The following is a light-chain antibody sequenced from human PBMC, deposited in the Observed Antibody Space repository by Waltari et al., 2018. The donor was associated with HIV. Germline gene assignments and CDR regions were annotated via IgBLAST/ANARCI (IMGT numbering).Light chain of an antibody. V-gene: IGKV4-1*01. Sequence: DIVMTQSPASMALSLGERATIHRKSSQSLLYTSNNKNCLAWYQQKPGQPPKLLIYWASTRESGVPDRFSGSEFETDFTLTISGLQAEDVAVYYCQQFYSSPLTFGQGTSLEIK. CDR1: QSLLYTSNNKNC. J-gene: IGKJ2*01. CDR3: QQFYSSPLT. CDR2: WAS.